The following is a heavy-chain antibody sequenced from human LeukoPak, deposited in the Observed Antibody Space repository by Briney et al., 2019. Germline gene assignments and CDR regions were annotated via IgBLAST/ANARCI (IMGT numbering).Heavy chain of an antibody. V-gene: IGHV3-7*01. J-gene: IGHJ4*02. D-gene: IGHD2-8*01. CDR3: ARDPDCTSGICYTFFDY. CDR2: IKQDGSEK. Sequence: GGSLRLTCAASGFTFSSYWMSWVRQAPGKGLEWVANIKQDGSEKYYVDSVKGRFTISRDNAKNSLYLQMNSLRAEDTAVYYCARDPDCTSGICYTFFDYWGQGTLVTVSS. CDR1: GFTFSSYW.